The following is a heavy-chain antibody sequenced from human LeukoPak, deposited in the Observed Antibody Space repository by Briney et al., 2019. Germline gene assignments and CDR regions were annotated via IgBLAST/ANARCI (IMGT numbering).Heavy chain of an antibody. CDR2: IYYSGST. J-gene: IGHJ4*02. CDR3: ARQWLHYFDY. Sequence: SETLSLTCTVSGGSISSSSYYWGWIRQPPGKGLEWIGSIYYSGSTYYIPSLKSRVTISVDTSKNQFSLKLSSVTAADTAVYYCARQWLHYFDYWGQGTLVTVSS. D-gene: IGHD6-19*01. V-gene: IGHV4-39*07. CDR1: GGSISSSSYY.